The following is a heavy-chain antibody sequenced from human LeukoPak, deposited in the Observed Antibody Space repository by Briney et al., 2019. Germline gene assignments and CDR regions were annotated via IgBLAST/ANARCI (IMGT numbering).Heavy chain of an antibody. J-gene: IGHJ4*02. D-gene: IGHD3-3*01. V-gene: IGHV1-24*01. CDR2: FDPEDGET. CDR3: ARTGGYDFWSGYYRRGVYYFDY. Sequence: ASVKVSCKVSGYTLTELSMHWVRQAPGKGLEWMGGFDPEDGETIYAQKFQGRVTMTEDTSTDTAYMELSSLRSEDTAVYYCARTGGYDFWSGYYRRGVYYFDYWGQGTLVTVSS. CDR1: GYTLTELS.